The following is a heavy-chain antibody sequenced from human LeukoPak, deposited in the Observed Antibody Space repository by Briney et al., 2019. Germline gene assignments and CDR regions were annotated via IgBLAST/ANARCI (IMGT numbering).Heavy chain of an antibody. Sequence: SETLSLTCAVYGGSFSGYYWSWIRQPPGKGLEWIGEINHSGSTNYNPSLKSRVTISVDTSKNQFSLKLSSVTAADTAVYYCARGGGRYYGSGSPNWFDPWGQGTLVTVSS. V-gene: IGHV4-34*01. D-gene: IGHD3-10*01. CDR2: INHSGST. CDR3: ARGGGRYYGSGSPNWFDP. CDR1: GGSFSGYY. J-gene: IGHJ5*02.